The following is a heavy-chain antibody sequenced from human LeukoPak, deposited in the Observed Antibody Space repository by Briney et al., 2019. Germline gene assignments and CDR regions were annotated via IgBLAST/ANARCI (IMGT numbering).Heavy chain of an antibody. CDR3: ALRRSPPYYYYGMDV. D-gene: IGHD4-17*01. CDR2: IIPIFGTA. J-gene: IGHJ6*02. V-gene: IGHV1-69*13. CDR1: GGTFCSYA. Sequence: VASVKVSCKASGGTFCSYAISWVRQAPGPGLEWMGGIIPIFGTANYAQKFQGRVTITADESTSTAYMELSRLRSEDTAVYYCALRRSPPYYYYGMDVWGQGTTVTVSS.